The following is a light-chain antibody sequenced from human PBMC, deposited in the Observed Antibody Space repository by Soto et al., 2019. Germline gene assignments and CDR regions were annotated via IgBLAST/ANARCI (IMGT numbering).Light chain of an antibody. J-gene: IGLJ1*01. CDR2: SNN. Sequence: QSVLTQPPSASGTPGQRVTISCSGSGSNIVSNTVSWYQQLPQRAPKLLIFSNNQRPSGVPDRFSGSKSGTSASLAISGLQSEDEADYYCATWADGLNSYVFGTGTKVTVL. CDR3: ATWADGLNSYV. V-gene: IGLV1-44*01. CDR1: GSNIVSNT.